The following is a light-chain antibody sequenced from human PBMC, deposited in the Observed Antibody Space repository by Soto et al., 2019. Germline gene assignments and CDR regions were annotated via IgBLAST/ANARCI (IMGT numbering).Light chain of an antibody. CDR1: QSVSSSY. CDR2: LTS. V-gene: IGKV3-20*01. J-gene: IGKJ4*01. CDR3: QQYGSSPFT. Sequence: EIVLTQSPGTLSLSPGERATLSCRASQSVSSSYLAWYQQKPGQAPRLLIYLTSNRAAGIPARFSGSGSGTDFTLTISRLEPEDFAVYYCQQYGSSPFTFGGGTKVDIK.